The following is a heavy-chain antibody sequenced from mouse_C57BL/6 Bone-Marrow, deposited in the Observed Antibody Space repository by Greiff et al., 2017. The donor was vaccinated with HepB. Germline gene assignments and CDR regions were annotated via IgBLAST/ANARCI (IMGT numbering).Heavy chain of an antibody. D-gene: IGHD3-2*02. CDR1: GYTFTSYG. J-gene: IGHJ2*01. Sequence: QVQLQQSGAELARPGASVKLSCKASGYTFTSYGISWVKQRTGQGLEWIGEIYPRSGNTYYNEKFKGKATLTADKSSSKAYMELRSLSSEDSAVYFCARHSSGFDYWGQGATLTVSS. V-gene: IGHV1-81*01. CDR2: IYPRSGNT. CDR3: ARHSSGFDY.